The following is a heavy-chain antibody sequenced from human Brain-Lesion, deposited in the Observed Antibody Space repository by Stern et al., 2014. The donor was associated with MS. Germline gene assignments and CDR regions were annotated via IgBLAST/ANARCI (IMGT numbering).Heavy chain of an antibody. D-gene: IGHD3-3*01. CDR2: INPKTGGT. J-gene: IGHJ6*02. Sequence: QVQLVQSGAEVKKPGASVKVSCKTSGYIFTGYYIHWVRQAPGQGLEWMAWINPKTGGTKYAQKFQGRVTMSRDTSISTAYVELSSLTSDDTAVYYCARDQRGITICGVVTDYYYLGMDVWGQGTTVTVSS. CDR3: ARDQRGITICGVVTDYYYLGMDV. V-gene: IGHV1-2*02. CDR1: GYIFTGYY.